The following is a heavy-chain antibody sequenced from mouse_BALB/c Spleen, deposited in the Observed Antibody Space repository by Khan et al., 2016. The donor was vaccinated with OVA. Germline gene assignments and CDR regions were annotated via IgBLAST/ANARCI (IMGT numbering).Heavy chain of an antibody. J-gene: IGHJ3*01. D-gene: IGHD1-1*01. CDR1: GFTFSTYA. CDR2: ISSGGDNI. CDR3: ARHNYGPFAY. V-gene: IGHV5-9-3*01. Sequence: EVELVESGGDLVKPGGSLKLSCSASGFTFSTYAMSWVRQTPEKRLEWVATISSGGDNIFYPDSVKGRFTISRDNAKNTLYLQMSSLRSEDTAIYCCARHNYGPFAYWGQGTRVTVSA.